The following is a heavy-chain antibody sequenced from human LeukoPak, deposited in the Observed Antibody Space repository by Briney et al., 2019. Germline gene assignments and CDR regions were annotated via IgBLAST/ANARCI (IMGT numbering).Heavy chain of an antibody. D-gene: IGHD2-2*02. V-gene: IGHV4-34*01. CDR2: INHSGIT. Sequence: PSEILSLTCAVYGGSVSGYYLNWIRQPPGKGLEWIGEINHSGITNYNPSLKSRVTISVDTSKNQFSLKLSSVTAADTAVYYCARARYCSSTSCYIGWGRRRDYWGQGTLVTVSS. CDR1: GGSVSGYY. J-gene: IGHJ4*02. CDR3: ARARYCSSTSCYIGWGRRRDY.